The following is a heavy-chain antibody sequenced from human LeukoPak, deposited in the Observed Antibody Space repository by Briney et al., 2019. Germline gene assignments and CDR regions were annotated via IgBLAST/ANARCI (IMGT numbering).Heavy chain of an antibody. CDR3: ARDFQGGPNDP. D-gene: IGHD2-15*01. J-gene: IGHJ5*02. V-gene: IGHV4-30-4*01. Sequence: PSETLSLTCTVSGDSISSGDYYWGWIRQPPGQGLEWIGYISLSGGTYYNPSLKSRASISLDTSRNQFSLKLSSVGAADTAVYYCARDFQGGPNDPWGQGTLVTVSS. CDR1: GDSISSGDYY. CDR2: ISLSGGT.